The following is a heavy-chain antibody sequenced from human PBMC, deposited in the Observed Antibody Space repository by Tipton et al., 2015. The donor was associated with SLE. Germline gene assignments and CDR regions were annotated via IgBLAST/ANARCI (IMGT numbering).Heavy chain of an antibody. CDR1: GFSFSSYA. D-gene: IGHD6-13*01. J-gene: IGHJ4*02. CDR2: ILYDGVSE. Sequence: SLRLSCAATGFSFSSYAMHWVRQTPGKGLEWVACILYDGVSEYYADSVRGRFTISRDNSRKTLNLQMNSLRPDDTAVYYCAKDVYTSSTGSWYGALDYWGQGTLVTVSS. V-gene: IGHV3-30*02. CDR3: AKDVYTSSTGSWYGALDY.